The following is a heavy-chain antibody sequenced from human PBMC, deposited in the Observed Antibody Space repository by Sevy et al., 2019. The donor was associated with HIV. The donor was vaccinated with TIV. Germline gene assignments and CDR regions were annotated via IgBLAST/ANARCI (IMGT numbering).Heavy chain of an antibody. V-gene: IGHV3-7*01. CDR3: ARDRWAKYPEDGFDI. Sequence: GGSLRLSCAASGISFSNYWMSWVRQAPGKGLEWVANINQDGSEKKFVCSVKGRFTISRDNAKNSVYLQMNSLTAEDTAVYYCARDRWAKYPEDGFDIWGQGTMVTVSS. J-gene: IGHJ3*02. CDR2: INQDGSEK. CDR1: GISFSNYW.